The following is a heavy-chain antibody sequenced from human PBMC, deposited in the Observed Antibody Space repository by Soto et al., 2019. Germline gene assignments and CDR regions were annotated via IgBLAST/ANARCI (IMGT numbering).Heavy chain of an antibody. J-gene: IGHJ4*02. Sequence: SETLSLTCTVSGGSISSSSYYWGWIRQPPGKGLEWIGSIYYSGNTYYNPSLKSRVTISVDTSKNQFSLKLSSVTAADTAVYYCAREPEQQLVPAAFDYWGQGTLVTVSS. CDR1: GGSISSSSYY. CDR3: AREPEQQLVPAAFDY. V-gene: IGHV4-39*02. CDR2: IYYSGNT. D-gene: IGHD6-13*01.